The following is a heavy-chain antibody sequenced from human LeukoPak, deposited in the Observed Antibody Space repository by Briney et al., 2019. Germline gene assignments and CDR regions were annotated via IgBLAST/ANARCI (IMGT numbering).Heavy chain of an antibody. CDR2: IRSKANSYAT. CDR3: TRVLSPHGLAADALNWFDP. V-gene: IGHV3-73*01. D-gene: IGHD6-13*01. CDR1: GFTFSRHW. Sequence: GGSLRLSCAASGFTFSRHWMSWVRQAPGKGLEWVGRIRSKANSYATAYAASVKGTFTISRDDSKNTAYLQMNSLKTEDTAVYYCTRVLSPHGLAADALNWFDPWGQGTLVTLSS. J-gene: IGHJ5*02.